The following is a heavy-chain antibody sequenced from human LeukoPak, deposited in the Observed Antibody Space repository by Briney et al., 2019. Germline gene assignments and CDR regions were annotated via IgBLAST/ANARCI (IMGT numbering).Heavy chain of an antibody. CDR2: IHYSGRA. D-gene: IGHD3-16*01. V-gene: IGHV4-59*01. CDR1: GGSISGYY. Sequence: PSETLSPTCTVSGGSISGYYWTWVRQPPGKGLEWIGQIHYSGRADYNPSLKSRITISVDTSKNQMSLKLTSVTAADTAIYYCARFGVDYDMGAWGQGATVTVSS. CDR3: ARFGVDYDMGA. J-gene: IGHJ6*02.